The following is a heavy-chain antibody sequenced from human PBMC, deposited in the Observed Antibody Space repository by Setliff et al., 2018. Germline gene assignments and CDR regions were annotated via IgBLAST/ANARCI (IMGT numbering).Heavy chain of an antibody. CDR2: IYYSGNT. Sequence: LSLTCTVSGGSIRNYYWSWIRQPPGKGLEWIGYIYYSGNTNYNPSLKSRVTISVDTSKNQFSLKLSSVTAADTAVYFCARGYYGLGGRPYWGQGTLVTVSS. D-gene: IGHD4-17*01. J-gene: IGHJ4*02. V-gene: IGHV4-59*01. CDR3: ARGYYGLGGRPY. CDR1: GGSIRNYY.